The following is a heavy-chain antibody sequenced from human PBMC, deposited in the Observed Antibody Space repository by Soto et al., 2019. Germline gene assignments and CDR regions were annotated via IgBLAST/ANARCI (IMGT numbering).Heavy chain of an antibody. V-gene: IGHV3-74*01. CDR2: INSDGSST. Sequence: EVQLVESGGGLVQPGGSLRLSCAASGFTFSSYWMHWVRQAPGKGLVWVSRINSDGSSTSYADSVKGRFTISRDNAKNTLYLQMNSLRAEDTAVYYCARSGNDYEAFDIWGQGTMVTVSS. J-gene: IGHJ3*02. D-gene: IGHD4-17*01. CDR1: GFTFSSYW. CDR3: ARSGNDYEAFDI.